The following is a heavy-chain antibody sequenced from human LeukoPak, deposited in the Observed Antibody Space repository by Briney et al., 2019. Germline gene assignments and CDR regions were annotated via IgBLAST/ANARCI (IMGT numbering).Heavy chain of an antibody. CDR2: IYEGGSS. V-gene: IGHV3-53*01. J-gene: IGHJ2*01. Sequence: PGGSLRLSCAVSGFIVNNKYITWVRQAPGKGLEWGSVIYEGGSSDYADSVKGRFSVSRDDSKNTVYLQMNSLRAEDTALYYCASYNQRLSNWFFDLWGRGTLVTVSS. CDR1: GFIVNNKY. D-gene: IGHD6-25*01. CDR3: ASYNQRLSNWFFDL.